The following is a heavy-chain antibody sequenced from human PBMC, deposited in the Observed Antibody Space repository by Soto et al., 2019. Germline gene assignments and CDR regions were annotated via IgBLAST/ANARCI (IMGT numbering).Heavy chain of an antibody. V-gene: IGHV4-59*01. CDR2: IHYSGST. CDR3: ARMVRGVIFDY. Sequence: QVQLQESGPGLVKPSETLSLTCTVSGGSISTYFWSWLRQPTGKGLEWIGYIHYSGSTNYNPSLKSRVTISADTSKNQFSLKLRSVTAADSAVYYCARMVRGVIFDYWGQGTLVTVSS. J-gene: IGHJ4*02. CDR1: GGSISTYF. D-gene: IGHD3-10*01.